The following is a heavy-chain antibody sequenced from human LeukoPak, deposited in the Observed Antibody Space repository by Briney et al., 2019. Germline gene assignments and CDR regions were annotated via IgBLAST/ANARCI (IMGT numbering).Heavy chain of an antibody. D-gene: IGHD3-22*01. CDR2: IYSGGST. CDR3: ARDPGDYDSSGYLYYFDY. J-gene: IGHJ4*02. CDR1: GFTVSSNY. V-gene: IGHV3-53*01. Sequence: AGGSLRLSCAASGFTVSSNYMSWVRQAPGKGLEWVSVIYSGGSTYYADSVKGRFTISRDNSKNTLYLQMNSLRAEDTAVYYCARDPGDYDSSGYLYYFDYWGQGTLVTVSS.